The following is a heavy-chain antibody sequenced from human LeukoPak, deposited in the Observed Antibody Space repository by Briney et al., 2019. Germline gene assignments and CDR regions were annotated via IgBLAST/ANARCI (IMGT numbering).Heavy chain of an antibody. CDR2: MNPNSGNT. Sequence: ASVKVSCKASGYTFTSYDINWVRQATGQGLEWMGWMNPNSGNTGYAQKFQGRVTMTRDTSTSTVYMELSSLRSEDTAVYYCARGGNMIAAAGRAAYYSMDVWGQGITVTVSS. D-gene: IGHD6-13*01. J-gene: IGHJ6*02. CDR3: ARGGNMIAAAGRAAYYSMDV. V-gene: IGHV1-8*01. CDR1: GYTFTSYD.